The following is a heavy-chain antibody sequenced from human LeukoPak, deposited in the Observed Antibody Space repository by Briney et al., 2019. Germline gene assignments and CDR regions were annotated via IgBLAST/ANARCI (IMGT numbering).Heavy chain of an antibody. CDR3: ARRRGSSSWAFDI. D-gene: IGHD2-15*01. CDR1: GGTFSSYA. Sequence: SVKVSCKASGGTFSSYAISWVRQAPGQGLEWMGGIIPIFGTANYAQKFQGRVTITADESTSTAYMELSSLRSEDTAVYYCARRRGSSSWAFDIWGQGTMVTVSS. J-gene: IGHJ3*02. V-gene: IGHV1-69*13. CDR2: IIPIFGTA.